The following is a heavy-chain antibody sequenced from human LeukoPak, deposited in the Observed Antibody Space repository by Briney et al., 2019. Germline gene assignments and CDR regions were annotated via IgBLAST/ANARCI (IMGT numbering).Heavy chain of an antibody. CDR1: GYTFTGYY. J-gene: IGHJ3*02. V-gene: IGHV1-2*02. CDR2: INPNSGGT. CDR3: ARKILGSSWSDAFDI. D-gene: IGHD6-13*01. Sequence: GASVKVSCKASGYTFTGYYMHWVRQAPGQGLEWMGWINPNSGGTNYAQKLQGRVTMTTDTSTSAAYMELRSLRSDDTAVYYCARKILGSSWSDAFDIWGQGTMVTVSS.